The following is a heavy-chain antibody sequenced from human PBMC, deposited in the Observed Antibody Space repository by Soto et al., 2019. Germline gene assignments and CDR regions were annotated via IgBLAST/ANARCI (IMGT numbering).Heavy chain of an antibody. CDR3: VRTSLVVAAATREDY. CDR1: GFTFSSYW. V-gene: IGHV3-7*01. J-gene: IGHJ4*02. Sequence: HPGGSLRLSCAASGFTFSSYWMSWVRQAPGKGLEWVANIKQDGSEEYYVDSVKGRFTISRDNAKNSLYLQMNSLRAEDTAVYYCVRTSLVVAAATREDYWGQGTLVTVSS. D-gene: IGHD2-15*01. CDR2: IKQDGSEE.